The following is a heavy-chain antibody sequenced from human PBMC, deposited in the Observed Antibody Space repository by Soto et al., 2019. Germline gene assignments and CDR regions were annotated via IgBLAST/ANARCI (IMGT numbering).Heavy chain of an antibody. CDR2: LTWNGEVL. CDR1: GFTFDDYA. CDR3: VKDSESSGYLTHLDY. V-gene: IGHV3-9*01. D-gene: IGHD3-22*01. J-gene: IGHJ4*02. Sequence: SLRLSCVASGFTFDDYAIHWVRQTPGKGLEWVSGLTWNGEVLGYADSVKGRFTISRDNAKNSLYLEMNSLRPEDTALYYCVKDSESSGYLTHLDYWGQGTMVCVSS.